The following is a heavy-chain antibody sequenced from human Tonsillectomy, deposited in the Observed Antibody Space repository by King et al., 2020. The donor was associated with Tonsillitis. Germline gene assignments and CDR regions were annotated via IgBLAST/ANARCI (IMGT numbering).Heavy chain of an antibody. J-gene: IGHJ4*02. CDR2: INPNSGGT. CDR1: GYTFTGYY. Sequence: QLVQSGAEVKKTGASVKVSCKASGYTFTGYYIHWVRQAPGQGLEWMGWINPNSGGTNFAQTFQGWVTMTRDTSISTAYMELSRLNSDDTAVFYCATGPYSNGWYVADYWGQGTLVTVSS. D-gene: IGHD6-19*01. V-gene: IGHV1-2*04. CDR3: ATGPYSNGWYVADY.